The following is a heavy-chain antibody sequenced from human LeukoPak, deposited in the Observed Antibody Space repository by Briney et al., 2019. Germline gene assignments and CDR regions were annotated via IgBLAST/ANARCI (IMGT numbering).Heavy chain of an antibody. J-gene: IGHJ5*02. Sequence: ASVKVSCKASGYTFTGYYMHWVRQAPGQGLEWMGGIIPIFGTANYAQKFQGRVTITADESTSTAYMELSSLRSEDTAVYYCARDGGDNWFDPWGQGTLVTVSS. V-gene: IGHV1-69*13. D-gene: IGHD3-16*01. CDR1: GYTFTGYY. CDR2: IIPIFGTA. CDR3: ARDGGDNWFDP.